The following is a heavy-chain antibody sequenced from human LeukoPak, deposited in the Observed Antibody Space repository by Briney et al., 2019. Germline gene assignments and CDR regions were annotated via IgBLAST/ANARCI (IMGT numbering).Heavy chain of an antibody. CDR2: INQAGSEE. Sequence: HPGGSLRLSCAASGFTFNYYWMSWVRQAPGKGPEWVANINQAGSEEYCVDSLKGRFTISRDNAKNLLYLQMNSLRAEDTAVYYCARGQISSGWSDYWGQGTLVTVSS. CDR1: GFTFNYYW. CDR3: ARGQISSGWSDY. V-gene: IGHV3-7*01. J-gene: IGHJ4*02. D-gene: IGHD6-19*01.